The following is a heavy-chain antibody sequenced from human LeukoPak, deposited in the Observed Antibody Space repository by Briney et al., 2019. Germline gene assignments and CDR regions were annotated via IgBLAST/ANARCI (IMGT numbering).Heavy chain of an antibody. CDR2: IIPSLGIT. V-gene: IGHV1-69*04. D-gene: IGHD2-2*01. CDR1: GGSLYG. J-gene: IGHJ4*02. CDR3: ATEERGSTGNYYFDS. Sequence: GASVKVSCKASGGSLYGISWVRQAPGQGLEWMARIIPSLGITDYAQMFRGRVTITADKSTSTAYMELSSLRSEDTAIYYCATEERGSTGNYYFDSWGQGTLVTVSS.